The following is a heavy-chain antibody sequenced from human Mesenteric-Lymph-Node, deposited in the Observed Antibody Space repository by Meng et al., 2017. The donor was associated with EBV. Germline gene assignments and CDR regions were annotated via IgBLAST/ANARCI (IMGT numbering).Heavy chain of an antibody. Sequence: QVQLHQWVGGLVETSEHLSLTCTASGWSFSGYHCSGIRQPQGKGLEYIGEISQSGDTNYNPSLKSRVTISVDTSRNQFSLKMRSVTAADTAVYYCERGTIFGIVITYFDHWSQGNLVTVSS. CDR2: ISQSGDT. CDR1: GWSFSGYH. D-gene: IGHD3-3*01. V-gene: IGHV4-34*01. J-gene: IGHJ4*02. CDR3: ERGTIFGIVITYFDH.